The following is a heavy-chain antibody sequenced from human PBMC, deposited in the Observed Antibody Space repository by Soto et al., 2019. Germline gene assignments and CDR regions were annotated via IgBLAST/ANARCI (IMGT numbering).Heavy chain of an antibody. D-gene: IGHD6-25*01. V-gene: IGHV3-53*01. CDR3: ATQRGGGGY. CDR1: GFTVSNNY. Sequence: EVQLVESGGGLIQPGGSLRLSCAVSGFTVSNNYMSWVRQAPGKGLEGVSVIYSGGYTAYGDSVKGRFTISRDNSKNTLYLQKKTRGAGDAAVYCGATQRGGGGYWGQGTLVTVSS. CDR2: IYSGGYT. J-gene: IGHJ4*02.